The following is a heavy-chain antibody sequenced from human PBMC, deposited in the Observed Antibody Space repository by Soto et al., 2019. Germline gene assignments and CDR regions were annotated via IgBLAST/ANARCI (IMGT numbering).Heavy chain of an antibody. V-gene: IGHV1-69*01. CDR2: IIPIFGTA. D-gene: IGHD3-22*01. J-gene: IGHJ5*02. CDR3: ARRARIPYYYDSSGRYNWFDP. CDR1: GGTFSSYA. Sequence: QVPLVQSGAEVKKPGSSVKVSCKASGGTFSSYAISWVRQAPGQGLEWMGGIIPIFGTANYAQKFQGRVTITADESTSTAYMELSSLRSEDTAVYYCARRARIPYYYDSSGRYNWFDPWGQGTLVTVSS.